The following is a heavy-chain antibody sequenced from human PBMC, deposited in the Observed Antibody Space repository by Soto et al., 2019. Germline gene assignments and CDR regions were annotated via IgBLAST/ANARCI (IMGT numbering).Heavy chain of an antibody. CDR3: ARESGSYDPLDY. D-gene: IGHD1-26*01. CDR1: GVSVSSYY. V-gene: IGHV4-59*02. J-gene: IGHJ4*02. CDR2: IYYSGST. Sequence: SETLSLTCTVSGVSVSSYYWSWIRQPPGKGLEWIGYIYYSGSTNYNPSLRSRVTLSVDTSKNQISLRLRSVTTADTAVYYCARESGSYDPLDYWGQGTLVTVSS.